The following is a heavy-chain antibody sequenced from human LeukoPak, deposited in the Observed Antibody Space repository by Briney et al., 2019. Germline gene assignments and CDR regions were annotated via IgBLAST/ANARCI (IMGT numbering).Heavy chain of an antibody. Sequence: SETLSLTCTVSGVSISTSNYYWGWIRQPAGQGLEYIGRMYTRGSTNYNPSLKSRVTISVDTSKNQFSLKLNSVTAADTAVYYCARGYDGSGYYYRNWYFDLWGRGTLVTVSS. CDR3: ARGYDGSGYYYRNWYFDL. CDR1: GVSISTSNYY. J-gene: IGHJ2*01. V-gene: IGHV4-61*02. CDR2: MYTRGST. D-gene: IGHD3-22*01.